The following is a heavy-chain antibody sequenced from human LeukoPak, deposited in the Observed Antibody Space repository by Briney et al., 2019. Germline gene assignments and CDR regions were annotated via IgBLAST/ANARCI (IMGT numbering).Heavy chain of an antibody. Sequence: GGSLRLSCAASGFTVSSNYMSWVRQAPGKGLEWVSVIYSGGSTYYADSVKGRFTISRDNARNSLYLHMNSLRAEDTAVYYCAALWFGEGVYWGQGAQVTVSS. CDR1: GFTVSSNY. V-gene: IGHV3-66*01. D-gene: IGHD3-10*01. CDR2: IYSGGST. J-gene: IGHJ4*02. CDR3: AALWFGEGVY.